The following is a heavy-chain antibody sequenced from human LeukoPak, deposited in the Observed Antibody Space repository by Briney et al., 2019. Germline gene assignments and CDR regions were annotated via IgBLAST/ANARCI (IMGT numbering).Heavy chain of an antibody. D-gene: IGHD2-2*01. CDR1: GFTFSSYA. Sequence: GGSLRLSCAASGFTFSSYAMSWVRQAPGKGLEWVSAISGSGGSTYYADSVKGRFTISRDNSKNTLYLQMNSLRAEDTAVYYCAKVWGYCSSTSCYLVRGVSTDYYFDYWGQGTLVTVSS. CDR3: AKVWGYCSSTSCYLVRGVSTDYYFDY. CDR2: ISGSGGST. V-gene: IGHV3-23*01. J-gene: IGHJ4*02.